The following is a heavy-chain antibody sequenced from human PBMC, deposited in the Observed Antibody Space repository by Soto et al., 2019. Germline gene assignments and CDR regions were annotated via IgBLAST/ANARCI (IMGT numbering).Heavy chain of an antibody. CDR2: IYYSGST. D-gene: IGHD3-10*01. CDR1: GGSISSYY. Sequence: PSETLSLTCTVSGGSISSYYWSWIRKPPGKGLEWIGYIYYSGSTNYNPSLKSRVTISVDTSKNQFSLKLSSVTAADTAVYYCARDVGRGGDFDYWGQGTMVTVSS. V-gene: IGHV4-59*01. CDR3: ARDVGRGGDFDY. J-gene: IGHJ4*02.